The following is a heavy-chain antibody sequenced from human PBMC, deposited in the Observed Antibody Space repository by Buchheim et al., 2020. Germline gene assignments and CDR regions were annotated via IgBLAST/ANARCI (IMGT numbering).Heavy chain of an antibody. V-gene: IGHV5-51*01. D-gene: IGHD3-3*01. J-gene: IGHJ4*02. CDR3: ARSYDFWTGSLYFFDY. CDR2: IYPSDSDT. Sequence: EVQLVQSGAEVKKPGESLKISCKGSGYSFTNYWIGWVRQMPGKGLEWMGIIYPSDSDTRYSPSFQGLVTISADKSFSTAYPQWSSLTASDTAIYYCARSYDFWTGSLYFFDYWGQGTL. CDR1: GYSFTNYW.